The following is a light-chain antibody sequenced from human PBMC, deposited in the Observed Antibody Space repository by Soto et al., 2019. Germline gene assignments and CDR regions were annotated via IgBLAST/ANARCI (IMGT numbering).Light chain of an antibody. CDR3: QQYNDWPPIT. CDR1: QRVSSD. V-gene: IGKV3-15*01. Sequence: PGERATLSCRASQRVSSDLAWYQQKPGQAPRLLIYGASTRATDIPARFSGGGSGTEFTLTISNLQSEDFGIYYCQQYNDWPPITFGPGTKVDIK. CDR2: GAS. J-gene: IGKJ3*01.